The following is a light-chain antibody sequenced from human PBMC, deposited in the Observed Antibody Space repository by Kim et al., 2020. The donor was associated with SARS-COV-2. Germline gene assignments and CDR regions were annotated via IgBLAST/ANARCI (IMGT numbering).Light chain of an antibody. Sequence: SHELTQPPSVSVSPGQTASITCSGDKLGDKYACWYQQKPGQSPVLVIYQDSKRPSGIPERFSGSNSGNTATLTISGTQAMDEADYYCQAWDSSRGVFGGGTQLTVL. CDR2: QDS. CDR3: QAWDSSRGV. CDR1: KLGDKY. J-gene: IGLJ2*01. V-gene: IGLV3-1*01.